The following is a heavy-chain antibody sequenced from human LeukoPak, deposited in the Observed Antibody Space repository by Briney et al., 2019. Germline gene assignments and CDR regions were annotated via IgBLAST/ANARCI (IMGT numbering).Heavy chain of an antibody. J-gene: IGHJ4*02. V-gene: IGHV3-9*01. D-gene: IGHD3-9*01. CDR3: AKVLPGYHNYFDY. CDR2: ISWNSGSI. Sequence: GGSLRLSCAASGFTFDDYAMHWVRQAPGKGLEWVSGISWNSGSIGYADSVKGRFTISRDNAKNSLYLQMNSLRAEDTALYYCAKVLPGYHNYFDYWGQGTLVTVSS. CDR1: GFTFDDYA.